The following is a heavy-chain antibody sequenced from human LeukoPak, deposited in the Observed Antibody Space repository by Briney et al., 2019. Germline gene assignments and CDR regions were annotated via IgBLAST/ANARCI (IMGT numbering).Heavy chain of an antibody. CDR1: GGSISSTSYY. CDR2: ISYSGST. CDR3: ARRVHSSSWSSYFDY. V-gene: IGHV4-39*07. Sequence: SETLSLTCTVSGGSISSTSYYWGWIRQPPGKGLEWIGSISYSGSTYYNPSLKSRVTISVDKSKNQFFLKLSSVTATDTAVYYCARRVHSSSWSSYFDYWGQETLVTVSS. J-gene: IGHJ4*02. D-gene: IGHD6-13*01.